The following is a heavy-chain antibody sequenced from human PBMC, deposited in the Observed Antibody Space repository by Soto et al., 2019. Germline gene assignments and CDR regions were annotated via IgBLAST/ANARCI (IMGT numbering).Heavy chain of an antibody. D-gene: IGHD1-26*01. J-gene: IGHJ3*02. CDR3: AKDLESGSFLWLFDI. Sequence: EVQLLESGGGSVKPGGSLRLSCAASGFTFSSYAMSWVRQAPGKGLEWVSAISGSGAGTYYADSVKGRFTISRDNSKNTVHLQMNSLGAEDTAVYYCAKDLESGSFLWLFDIWGKGTMVTVSS. CDR1: GFTFSSYA. V-gene: IGHV3-23*01. CDR2: ISGSGAGT.